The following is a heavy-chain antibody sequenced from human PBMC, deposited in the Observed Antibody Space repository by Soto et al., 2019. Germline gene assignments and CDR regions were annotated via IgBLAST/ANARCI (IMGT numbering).Heavy chain of an antibody. J-gene: IGHJ2*01. Sequence: EVQLLESGGGLVQPGGSLRLSCVGSGFTFISYAMNWVRQAPGKGLEWVSGSSGGGDRTFDADSVKGRFTISRDNSKNTLNLQMNSLRADDTAVYYCARKVLGSTSRPDYWYFDLWGRGTVVTVSS. CDR1: GFTFISYA. V-gene: IGHV3-23*01. CDR2: SSGGGDRT. CDR3: ARKVLGSTSRPDYWYFDL. D-gene: IGHD3-16*01.